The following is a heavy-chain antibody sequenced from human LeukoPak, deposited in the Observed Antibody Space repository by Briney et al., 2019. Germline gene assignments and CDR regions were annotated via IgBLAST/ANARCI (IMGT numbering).Heavy chain of an antibody. CDR3: ARDDYGDYDLGAFDI. Sequence: SETLSLTCTVSGGSISSGGYYWSWIRQHPGKGLEWIGYIYYSGSTYYNPSLKSRVTISVDTSKNQFSLKLSSVTAADTAVYYCARDDYGDYDLGAFDIWGQGTMVTVSS. D-gene: IGHD4-17*01. V-gene: IGHV4-30-4*08. CDR1: GGSISSGGYY. J-gene: IGHJ3*02. CDR2: IYYSGST.